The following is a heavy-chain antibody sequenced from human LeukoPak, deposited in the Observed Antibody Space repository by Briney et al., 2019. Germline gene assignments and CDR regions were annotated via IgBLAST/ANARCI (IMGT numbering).Heavy chain of an antibody. Sequence: WASVKVSCKASGYTFTGYYMHWVRQAPGQGHEWMGRINPNSGGTNYAQKFQGRVTMTRDTSISTAYMELSRLRSDDTAVYYCARRPMVRGVSLFGDDYWGQGTLVTVSS. V-gene: IGHV1-2*06. CDR1: GYTFTGYY. J-gene: IGHJ4*02. D-gene: IGHD3-10*01. CDR2: INPNSGGT. CDR3: ARRPMVRGVSLFGDDY.